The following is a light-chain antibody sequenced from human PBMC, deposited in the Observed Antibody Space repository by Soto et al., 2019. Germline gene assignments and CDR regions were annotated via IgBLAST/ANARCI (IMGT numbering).Light chain of an antibody. CDR3: AALYDSLNGYV. J-gene: IGLJ1*01. CDR2: SNN. V-gene: IGLV1-44*01. CDR1: SSNIGSNT. Sequence: QAVLPQPPSASGTPGQRVTISCSGSSSNIGSNTVNWYQQLPGTAPKLLIYSNNQRPSRVPDRFSGSQSGTSASLAISGLQAEDEADYYCAALYDSLNGYVFGTGTKLTVL.